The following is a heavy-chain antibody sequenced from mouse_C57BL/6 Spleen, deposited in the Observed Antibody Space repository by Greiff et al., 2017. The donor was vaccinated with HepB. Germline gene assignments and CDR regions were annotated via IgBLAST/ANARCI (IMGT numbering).Heavy chain of an antibody. J-gene: IGHJ4*01. V-gene: IGHV5-12*01. CDR3: ARHEGAMDY. CDR1: GFTFSDYY. Sequence: EVKLEEPGGGLVQPGGSLKLSCAASGFTFSDYYMYWVRQTPDKRLEWVAYISNGGGSTYYPDAVKGRFTISRDKAKNTLYLQRSRLKSEDTAMYYCARHEGAMDYWGQGTSVTVSS. CDR2: ISNGGGST.